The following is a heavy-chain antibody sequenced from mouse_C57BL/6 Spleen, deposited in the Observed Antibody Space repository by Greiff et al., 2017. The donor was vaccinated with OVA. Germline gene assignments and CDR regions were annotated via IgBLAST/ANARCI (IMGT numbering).Heavy chain of an antibody. Sequence: QVHVKQSGAELARPGASVKLSCKASGYTFTSYGISWVKQRTGQCLEWIGEIYPRSGNTDYNEKFKGKATLTADKSSSTAYMELRSLTSEDSAVYFCARSIYYDYDDGAMDYWGQGTSVTVSS. J-gene: IGHJ4*01. CDR3: ARSIYYDYDDGAMDY. D-gene: IGHD2-4*01. V-gene: IGHV1-81*01. CDR1: GYTFTSYG. CDR2: IYPRSGNT.